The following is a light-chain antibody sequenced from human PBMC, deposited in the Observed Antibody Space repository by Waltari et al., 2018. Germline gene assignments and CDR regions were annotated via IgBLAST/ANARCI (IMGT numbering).Light chain of an antibody. CDR3: SMYMGSGVWV. CDR1: SGSVSSTSY. J-gene: IGLJ3*02. V-gene: IGLV8-61*01. Sequence: QTVVTQEPSLSVSPEGTVTLTCALSSGSVSSTSYPTWYQQTPGQPPRTLVYKGISRSSGVPDRFSGSILGNTAALTITGAQADDESDYYCSMYMGSGVWVFGGGTKLTVL. CDR2: KGI.